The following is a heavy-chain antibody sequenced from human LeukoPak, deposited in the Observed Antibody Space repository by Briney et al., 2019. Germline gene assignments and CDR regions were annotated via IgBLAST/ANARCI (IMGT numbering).Heavy chain of an antibody. V-gene: IGHV3-7*01. CDR3: ARYYSGSGSFDY. CDR2: IKQDGSEK. Sequence: GGSLRLSCAASGFTFSSYWMSWVRQAPGKGLEWVAHIKQDGSEKYYVDSVKGRVIISRDNAKNSLYLQMNSLRAEDTALYYCARYYSGSGSFDYWGQGTLVTVSS. D-gene: IGHD3-10*01. J-gene: IGHJ4*02. CDR1: GFTFSSYW.